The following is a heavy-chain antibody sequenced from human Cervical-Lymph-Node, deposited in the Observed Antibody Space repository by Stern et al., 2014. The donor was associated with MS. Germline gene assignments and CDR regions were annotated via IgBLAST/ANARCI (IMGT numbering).Heavy chain of an antibody. CDR1: GFTFSSYG. CDR3: AKDWNYDSSDYYRTTENHYYGLDV. Sequence: VQLVESGGGVVQPGRSLRLSCAVSGFTFSSYGMHWVRQAPGKGLEWVALISYDGSKKYYADSVKGRFTISRDNSKDTLYLQMNSLRPEDTAIYYCAKDWNYDSSDYYRTTENHYYGLDVWGQGTTVAVSS. V-gene: IGHV3-30*18. D-gene: IGHD3-22*01. J-gene: IGHJ6*02. CDR2: ISYDGSKK.